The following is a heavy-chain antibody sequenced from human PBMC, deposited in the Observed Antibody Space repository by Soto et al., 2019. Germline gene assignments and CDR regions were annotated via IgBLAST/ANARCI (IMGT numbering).Heavy chain of an antibody. D-gene: IGHD3-10*02. CDR3: AYFQAKAGVRGVRAVSAFLLNRSSDL. J-gene: IGHJ2*01. CDR2: ISGSGGST. Sequence: KGLEWVSAISGSGGSTYYADSVKGRFTISRDNSKNTLYLQMNSLRAEDTAVYYCAYFQAKAGVRGVRAVSAFLLNRSSDL. V-gene: IGHV3-23*01.